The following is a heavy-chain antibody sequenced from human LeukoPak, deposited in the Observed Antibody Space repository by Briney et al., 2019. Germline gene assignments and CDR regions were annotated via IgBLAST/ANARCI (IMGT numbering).Heavy chain of an antibody. V-gene: IGHV1-2*02. CDR1: GYMFTAYY. CDR2: INPNSGGT. J-gene: IGHJ5*02. CDR3: ARDGYGDYWFDP. Sequence: ASVKVSCKASGYMFTAYYIHWLRQAPGQGLEWMGWINPNSGGTNYAQKFQGRVTMTRDTSISTAYMELSRLRSDDTAVYYCARDGYGDYWFDPWGQGTLVTVSS. D-gene: IGHD4-17*01.